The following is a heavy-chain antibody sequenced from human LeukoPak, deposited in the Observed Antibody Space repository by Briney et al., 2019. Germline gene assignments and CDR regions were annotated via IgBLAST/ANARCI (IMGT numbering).Heavy chain of an antibody. Sequence: PSETLSLTCTVSGGSISSRSYYWGWIRQPPGKGLEWIGSIYYRGSTYYNPSLKSRVPISVDTSKNQSALKLSSVTAPDTAVYYCATHAEGLRYLGYWGQGTLVTVSS. J-gene: IGHJ4*02. CDR3: ATHAEGLRYLGY. CDR2: IYYRGST. D-gene: IGHD3-9*01. V-gene: IGHV4-39*01. CDR1: GGSISSRSYY.